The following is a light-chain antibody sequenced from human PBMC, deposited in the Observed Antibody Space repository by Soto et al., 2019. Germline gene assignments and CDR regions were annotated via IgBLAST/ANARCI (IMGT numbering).Light chain of an antibody. Sequence: EIQMTQSPSSLSASVGDRVTITCRASQGISNYLAWYQQKPGKVPKLLIYAASTLQSGVPSRFSGSGSGTDFTLTISSLQLVDVATYYCREYHSAPQTFGQEIKVDVK. V-gene: IGKV1-27*01. CDR3: REYHSAPQT. CDR2: AAS. J-gene: IGKJ1*01. CDR1: QGISNY.